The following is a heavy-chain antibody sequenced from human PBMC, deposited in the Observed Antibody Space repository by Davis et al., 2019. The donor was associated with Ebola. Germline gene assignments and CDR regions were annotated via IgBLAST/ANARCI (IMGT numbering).Heavy chain of an antibody. Sequence: PSETLSLTCTVSGGSISSGDYYWSWIRQPPGKGLEWVSYISSSSSTIYYADSVKGRFTISRDNAKNSLYLQMNSLRDEDTAVYYCARDPDTAMASDAFDIWGQGTMVTVSS. V-gene: IGHV3-11*04. CDR1: GGSISSGDYY. D-gene: IGHD5-18*01. J-gene: IGHJ3*02. CDR3: ARDPDTAMASDAFDI. CDR2: ISSSSSTI.